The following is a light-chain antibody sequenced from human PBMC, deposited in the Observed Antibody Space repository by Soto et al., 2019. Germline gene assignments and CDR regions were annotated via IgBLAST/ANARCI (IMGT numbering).Light chain of an antibody. Sequence: EVVLTQSPGTLSLSPGDRATLSCRASQSVSIDFAWYQQKPGQAPMLLIYDASNRATDIPARFSGSGFGTDFTLSISSLEPEDFAVYYCQHRHNFGPGTKVDI. V-gene: IGKV3-11*01. CDR3: QHRHN. J-gene: IGKJ3*01. CDR1: QSVSID. CDR2: DAS.